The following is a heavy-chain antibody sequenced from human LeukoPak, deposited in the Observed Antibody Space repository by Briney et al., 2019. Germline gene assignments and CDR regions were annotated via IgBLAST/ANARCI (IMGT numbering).Heavy chain of an antibody. D-gene: IGHD6-19*01. CDR2: INHSGST. Sequence: PSETLSLTCTVSGGSISSSSYYWSWIRQPPGKGLEWIGEINHSGSTNYNPSLKSRVTISVDTSKNQFSLKLSSVTAADTAVYYCARGAQWLVDYWGQGTLVTVSS. CDR1: GGSISSSSYY. J-gene: IGHJ4*02. V-gene: IGHV4-39*07. CDR3: ARGAQWLVDY.